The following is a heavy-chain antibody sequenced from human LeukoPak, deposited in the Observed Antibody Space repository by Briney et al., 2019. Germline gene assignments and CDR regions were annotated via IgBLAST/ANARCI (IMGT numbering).Heavy chain of an antibody. J-gene: IGHJ3*02. CDR3: TTGGSVIVAGTRAFDI. D-gene: IGHD5-12*01. CDR1: GLPFSNTR. Sequence: PGESLRLSCVASGLPFSNTRVNWVPQAPGKGLEWVGRIKSEIDGGTTDYAAPVQDRFTISRDDSQATLYLQMNSLKTEDTAVYYCTTGGSVIVAGTRAFDIWGQGTMVTVSS. CDR2: IKSEIDGGTT. V-gene: IGHV3-15*07.